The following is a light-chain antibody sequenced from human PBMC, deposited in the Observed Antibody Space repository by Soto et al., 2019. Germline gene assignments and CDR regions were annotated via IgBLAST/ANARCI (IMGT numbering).Light chain of an antibody. CDR2: EAS. CDR1: QSVGNNY. V-gene: IGKV3D-20*01. J-gene: IGKJ4*01. Sequence: EILLTQSPATLSLSPAERATLSCGASQSVGNNYLGWYQLKPGLAPRLLIFEASRRATGIPDRFSGSGSGTDFTLTISRLEPEDFAMYYCHPYATPPLTFGGGTKVDI. CDR3: HPYATPPLT.